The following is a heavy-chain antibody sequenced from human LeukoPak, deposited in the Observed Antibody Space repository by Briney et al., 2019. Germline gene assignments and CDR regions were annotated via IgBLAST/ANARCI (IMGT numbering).Heavy chain of an antibody. V-gene: IGHV3-15*01. CDR1: GFSSSDYW. Sequence: GGSLRLSCAASGFSSSDYWMHWVRQAPGKGLEWVGRIKSKTDGGTTDYAAPVKGRFTISRDDSKNTLYLQMNSLKTEDTAVYYCTYGSGSYYPRAGYYGMDVWGQGTTVTVSS. CDR3: TYGSGSYYPRAGYYGMDV. J-gene: IGHJ6*02. D-gene: IGHD3-10*01. CDR2: IKSKTDGGTT.